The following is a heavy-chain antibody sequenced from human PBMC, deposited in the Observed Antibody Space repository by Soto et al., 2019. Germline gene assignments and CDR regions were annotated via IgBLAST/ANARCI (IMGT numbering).Heavy chain of an antibody. CDR1: GFTFSSYA. CDR2: ISGSGGST. D-gene: IGHD4-17*01. Sequence: GGSLRLSCAASGFTFSSYAMSWVRQAPGKGLEWVSAISGSGGSTYYADSVKGRFTISRDNSKNTLYLQMNSLRAEDTAVYYCAKDLDYGGNSGSGDAFDIWGQGTMVTVSS. J-gene: IGHJ3*02. V-gene: IGHV3-23*01. CDR3: AKDLDYGGNSGSGDAFDI.